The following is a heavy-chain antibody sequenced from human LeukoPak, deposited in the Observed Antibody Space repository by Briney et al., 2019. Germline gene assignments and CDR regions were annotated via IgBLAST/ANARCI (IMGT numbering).Heavy chain of an antibody. CDR2: ISGSGGST. CDR1: GFTFSSYA. Sequence: GGSLRLSCAASGFTFSSYAMSWVRQAPGKGLEWVSAISGSGGSTYYADSVKGRFTIFRDNSKNTLYLKMNSLRAEDTALYYCANGPSRYSSSSLPGGNWGQGTLVTVSS. CDR3: ANGPSRYSSSSLPGGN. V-gene: IGHV3-23*01. D-gene: IGHD6-6*01. J-gene: IGHJ4*02.